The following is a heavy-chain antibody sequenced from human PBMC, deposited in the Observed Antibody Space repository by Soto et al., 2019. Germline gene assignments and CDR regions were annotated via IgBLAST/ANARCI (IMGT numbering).Heavy chain of an antibody. J-gene: IGHJ4*02. V-gene: IGHV4-30-4*02. CDR1: GGSISSGDYY. Sequence: PSDTLSLTCTVSGGSISSGDYYWSWIRQPPGKGLECIGHIYYSGSTYYNPSLKSRVTISLDTSKNQFSLKLSSVTAADTAVYYCGRDHCARGVAYWGQGTLVTVFS. CDR3: GRDHCARGVAY. CDR2: IYYSGST. D-gene: IGHD2-21*01.